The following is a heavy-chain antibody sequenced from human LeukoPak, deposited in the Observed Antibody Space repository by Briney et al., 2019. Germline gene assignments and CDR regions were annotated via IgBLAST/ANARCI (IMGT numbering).Heavy chain of an antibody. Sequence: GGSLRLSCTASGFTFSSYAMSWVRQAPGKGLEWVSAISGSGGSTYYADSVKGRFTISRDNSKNTLYLQMNSLRAEDTAVYYCAKDLAGDYEPYYFDYWGQGTLVTVSS. V-gene: IGHV3-23*01. J-gene: IGHJ4*02. CDR3: AKDLAGDYEPYYFDY. D-gene: IGHD4-17*01. CDR1: GFTFSSYA. CDR2: ISGSGGST.